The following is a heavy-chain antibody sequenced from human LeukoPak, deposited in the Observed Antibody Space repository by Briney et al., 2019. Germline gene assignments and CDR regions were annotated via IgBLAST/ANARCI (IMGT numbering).Heavy chain of an antibody. J-gene: IGHJ4*02. V-gene: IGHV4-39*01. CDR2: IFHSGST. Sequence: KPSEALSLTCTVSGGSINSSSYYWGWIRQPPGKGLEWIGNIFHSGSTYYNPPLKSRVTISVDTSKNQFSLKLNSVTAADTAVYYCARLVAAPGMLLDYWGQGTLVTVSS. D-gene: IGHD6-13*01. CDR1: GGSINSSSYY. CDR3: ARLVAAPGMLLDY.